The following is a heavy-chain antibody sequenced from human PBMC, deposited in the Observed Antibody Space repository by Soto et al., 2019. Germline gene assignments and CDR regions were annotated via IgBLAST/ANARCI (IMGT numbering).Heavy chain of an antibody. Sequence: QVQLQESGPGLVKPSGTLSLTCAVSGDSISSNNWWSWVRQSPEKGLEWIGNIYHTGTTNYNPSLKGRVTISVDKSKNQFALKLTSMTAADSAVYYCAKDYGGSEAHDTWGQGTMVTVSS. V-gene: IGHV4-4*02. CDR2: IYHTGTT. CDR1: GDSISSNNW. CDR3: AKDYGGSEAHDT. D-gene: IGHD5-12*01. J-gene: IGHJ3*01.